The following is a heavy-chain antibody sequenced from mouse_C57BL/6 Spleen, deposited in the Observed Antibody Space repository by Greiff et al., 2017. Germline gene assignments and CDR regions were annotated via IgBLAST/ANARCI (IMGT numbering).Heavy chain of an antibody. CDR1: GYSITSGYY. D-gene: IGHD1-1*01. CDR3: ARDYGSSYVEYFDV. Sequence: EVKLMESGPGLVKPSQSLSLTCSVTGYSITSGYYWNWIRQFPGNKLEWMGYISYDGSNNYNPSLKNRISITRDTSKNQFFLKLNSVNTEDTATYYCARDYGSSYVEYFDVWGTGTTVTVSS. V-gene: IGHV3-6*01. CDR2: ISYDGSN. J-gene: IGHJ1*03.